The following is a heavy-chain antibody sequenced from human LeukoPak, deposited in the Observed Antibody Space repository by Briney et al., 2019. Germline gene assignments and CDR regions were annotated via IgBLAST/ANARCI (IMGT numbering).Heavy chain of an antibody. V-gene: IGHV3-23*01. CDR2: ISGSGGSA. CDR3: AKYSMVRGPMDV. J-gene: IGHJ6*02. CDR1: GFTFSNSA. D-gene: IGHD3-10*01. Sequence: GGSLRLSCEASGFTFSNSAMGWVRQAPGKGLEWVSAISGSGGSAYYADSVKGRFTISRDNSKNTLYLQMNSLRAEDTAVYYCAKYSMVRGPMDVWGQGTTVTVSS.